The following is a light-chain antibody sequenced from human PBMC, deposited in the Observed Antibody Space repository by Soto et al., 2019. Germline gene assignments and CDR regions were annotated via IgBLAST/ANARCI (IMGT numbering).Light chain of an antibody. V-gene: IGLV1-51*01. CDR1: SSNIWGNS. CDR3: GSWDSSLSAYV. Sequence: VLTQPPSVSSSPGQKVTISCSGSSSNIWGNSVSWYQQLPGTAPKLLIYDDNKRPSGIPDRFSGSKSGTSATLGITGFQTGDEADYYCGSWDSSLSAYVFGTGTKVTVL. CDR2: DDN. J-gene: IGLJ1*01.